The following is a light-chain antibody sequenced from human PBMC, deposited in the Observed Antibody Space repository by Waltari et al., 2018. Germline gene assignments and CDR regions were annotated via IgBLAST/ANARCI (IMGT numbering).Light chain of an antibody. V-gene: IGKV3-20*01. CDR3: QQYGSSPIFT. CDR1: QSVSSSY. Sequence: EMVLTQSPGTLSLSPGERATLSCRASQSVSSSYLTWYQQKPGQAPRLLIYGASSRATSIRDRFSGSGSGTDFTLTISRLEPEDFAVYYWQQYGSSPIFTVGPGTKVDIK. CDR2: GAS. J-gene: IGKJ3*01.